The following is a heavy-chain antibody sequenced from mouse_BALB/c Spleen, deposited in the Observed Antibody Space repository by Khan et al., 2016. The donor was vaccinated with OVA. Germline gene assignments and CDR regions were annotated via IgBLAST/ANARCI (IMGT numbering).Heavy chain of an antibody. V-gene: IGHV5-4*02. J-gene: IGHJ3*01. Sequence: EVELVESGGGLVKPGGSLKLSCAASGLTFSDYYMYWVRQTPDERLEWVATISDGVSYIYYPENVKGRFTISRDNAKNNLYLQMSSLKSENSAMDYCIRGYYGDPFAYWGHETLVTVSA. CDR1: GLTFSDYY. D-gene: IGHD2-13*01. CDR2: ISDGVSYI. CDR3: IRGYYGDPFAY.